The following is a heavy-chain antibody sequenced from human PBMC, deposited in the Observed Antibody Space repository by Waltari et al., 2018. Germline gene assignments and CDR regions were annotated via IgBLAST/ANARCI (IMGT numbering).Heavy chain of an antibody. J-gene: IGHJ4*02. Sequence: EVHLVESGGVVVQPGGSLRLSCAASGFTFDDYTMHWVRQAPGKGLEWVSLISWDGGSTYYADSVKGRFTISRDNSKNSLYLQMNSLRTEDTALYYCAREADYYDSSGYSFYFDYWGQGTLVTVSS. D-gene: IGHD3-22*01. CDR2: ISWDGGST. CDR3: AREADYYDSSGYSFYFDY. V-gene: IGHV3-43*01. CDR1: GFTFDDYT.